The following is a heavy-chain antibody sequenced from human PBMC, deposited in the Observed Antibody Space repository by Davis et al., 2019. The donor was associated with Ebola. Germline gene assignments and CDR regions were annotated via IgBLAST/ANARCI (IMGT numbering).Heavy chain of an antibody. CDR2: IHYRGTT. J-gene: IGHJ2*01. CDR1: GGSITGSSYY. Sequence: SETLSLTCSVSGGSITGSSYYWGWIRQPPGKGLEWIGNIHYRGTTSYNPSLKSRVTISVDTSKNQFSLKLSSVTAADTAVYYCARELGIKYWYFDLWGRGTLVTVSS. CDR3: ARELGIKYWYFDL. V-gene: IGHV4-39*07. D-gene: IGHD7-27*01.